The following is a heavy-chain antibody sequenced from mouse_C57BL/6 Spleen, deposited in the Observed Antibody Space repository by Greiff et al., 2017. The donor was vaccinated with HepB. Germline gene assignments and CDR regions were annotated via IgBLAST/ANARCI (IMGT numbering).Heavy chain of an antibody. J-gene: IGHJ1*03. V-gene: IGHV5-4*01. Sequence: DVKLVESGGGLVKPGGSLKLSCAASGFTFSSYAMSWVRQTPEKRLEWVATISDGGSYTYYPDNVKGRFTISRDNAKNNLYLQMSHLKSEDTAMYYCARDNYSYWYFDVWGTGTTVTVSS. CDR1: GFTFSSYA. D-gene: IGHD2-12*01. CDR3: ARDNYSYWYFDV. CDR2: ISDGGSYT.